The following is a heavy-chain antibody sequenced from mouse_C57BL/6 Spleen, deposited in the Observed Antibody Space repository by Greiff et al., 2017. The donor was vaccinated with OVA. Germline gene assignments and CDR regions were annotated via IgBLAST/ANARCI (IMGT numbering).Heavy chain of an antibody. CDR2: IDPENGDT. V-gene: IGHV14-4*01. J-gene: IGHJ3*01. CDR3: TGDGPFAY. Sequence: VHVKQSGAELVRPGASVKLSCTASGFNIKDDYMHWVKQRPEQGLEWIGWIDPENGDTEYASKFQGKATITADTSSNTAYLQLSSLTSEDTAVYYCTGDGPFAYWGQGTLVTVSA. CDR1: GFNIKDDY. D-gene: IGHD2-3*01.